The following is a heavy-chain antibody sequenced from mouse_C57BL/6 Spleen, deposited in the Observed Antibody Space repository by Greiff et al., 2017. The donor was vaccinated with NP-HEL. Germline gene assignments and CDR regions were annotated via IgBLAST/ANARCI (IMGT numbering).Heavy chain of an antibody. Sequence: VQLVESGPGLVAPSQSLSITCTVSGFSLTSYGVHWVRQPPGKGLEWLVVIWSDGSTTYNSALKSRLSISKDNSKSQVFLKMNSLQTDDTAMYYCASNYYGSSYDYAMDYWGQGTSVTVSS. J-gene: IGHJ4*01. V-gene: IGHV2-6*03. D-gene: IGHD1-1*01. CDR2: IWSDGST. CDR3: ASNYYGSSYDYAMDY. CDR1: GFSLTSYG.